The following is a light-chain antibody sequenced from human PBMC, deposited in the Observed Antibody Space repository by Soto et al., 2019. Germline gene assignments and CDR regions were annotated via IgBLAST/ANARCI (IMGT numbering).Light chain of an antibody. V-gene: IGLV2-11*01. J-gene: IGLJ2*01. CDR1: RSDVGGYKY. CDR2: DVS. Sequence: QSALTQPRSVSGSPGQSVAISCTGSRSDVGGYKYVSWYQQFPGKAPKLIIYDVSRRPSGVPDRFPGSKSGNTASLTISGLQAEDEGDYYCCSYGGGRTPLGFGGGTKVTVL. CDR3: CSYGGGRTPLG.